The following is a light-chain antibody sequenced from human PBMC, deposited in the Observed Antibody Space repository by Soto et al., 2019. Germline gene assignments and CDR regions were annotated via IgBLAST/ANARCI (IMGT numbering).Light chain of an antibody. Sequence: DVQMTQSPSTLSASVGDRVTITCRASQSIGRWLAWYQQRPGKAPKLLIYQASTLEGGVPSRFSGSGSGTEFTLTISSLQPDDFATYYCQQYKNYSPLTFGGGTTVEIK. CDR3: QQYKNYSPLT. J-gene: IGKJ4*01. CDR1: QSIGRW. V-gene: IGKV1-5*03. CDR2: QAS.